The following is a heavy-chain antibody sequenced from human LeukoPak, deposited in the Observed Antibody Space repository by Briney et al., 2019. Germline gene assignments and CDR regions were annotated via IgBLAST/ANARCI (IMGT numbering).Heavy chain of an antibody. CDR3: ARAKEQLSYSYYYGMNV. D-gene: IGHD1-26*01. Sequence: PGGSLRLSCAVSGFTFSSYALHWVRQAPGKGLEWVAVISFDGNDKYYADSVKGRFTISRDNSKNTLYLQMNSLRAEDTTVYYCARAKEQLSYSYYYGMNVWGQGTTVTVSS. V-gene: IGHV3-30*04. CDR1: GFTFSSYA. CDR2: ISFDGNDK. J-gene: IGHJ6*02.